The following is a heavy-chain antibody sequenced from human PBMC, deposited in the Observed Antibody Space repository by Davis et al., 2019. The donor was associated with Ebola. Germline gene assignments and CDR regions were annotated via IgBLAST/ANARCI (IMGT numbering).Heavy chain of an antibody. D-gene: IGHD1-7*01. Sequence: AASVKVSCKASGYTFTSYGISWVRQAPGQGLEWMGRIIPILGIANYAQKFQGRVTITADKSTSTAYMELSSLRSEDTAVYYCATQANNWNYFYYYYGMDVWGQGTTVTVSS. CDR3: ATQANNWNYFYYYYGMDV. J-gene: IGHJ6*02. CDR1: GYTFTSYG. V-gene: IGHV1-69*04. CDR2: IIPILGIA.